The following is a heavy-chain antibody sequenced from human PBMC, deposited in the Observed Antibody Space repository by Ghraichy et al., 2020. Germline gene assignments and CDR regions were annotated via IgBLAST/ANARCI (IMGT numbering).Heavy chain of an antibody. CDR3: AKDLCSSTSCYTDAFDI. CDR1: GFTFSSYA. J-gene: IGHJ3*02. Sequence: GGSLRLSCAASGFTFSSYAMSWVRQAPGKGLEWVSAISGSGGSTYYADSVKGRFTISRDNSKNTLYLQMNSLRAEDTAVYYCAKDLCSSTSCYTDAFDIWGQGTMVTVSS. V-gene: IGHV3-23*01. D-gene: IGHD2-2*01. CDR2: ISGSGGST.